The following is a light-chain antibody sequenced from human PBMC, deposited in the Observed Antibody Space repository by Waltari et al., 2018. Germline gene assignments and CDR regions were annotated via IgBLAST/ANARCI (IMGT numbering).Light chain of an antibody. J-gene: IGLJ3*02. CDR1: SSDVGGYNY. CDR2: EVS. V-gene: IGLV2-14*01. CDR3: SSYTSSSPWV. Sequence: QSALTQPASVSGSPGQSITISCTGTSSDVGGYNYVSWYQQHPGKAPKPMMYEVSNRPSGVSNRFSGSKSGNTASLTSAGLQAEDEADYYCSSYTSSSPWVFGGGTKLTVL.